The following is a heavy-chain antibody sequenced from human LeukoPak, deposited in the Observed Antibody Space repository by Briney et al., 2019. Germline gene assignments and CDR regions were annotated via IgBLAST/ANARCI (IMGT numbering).Heavy chain of an antibody. CDR1: GFTFSSYG. V-gene: IGHV3-30*18. CDR3: ANDGSGWPGDY. J-gene: IGHJ4*02. D-gene: IGHD6-19*01. Sequence: GGSLRLSCAASGFTFSSYGMHWVRQAPGKGLEWVAVISYDGSNKYYADSVKGRFTISRDNSKNTLYLQMNSLRAEDTAVYYCANDGSGWPGDYWGQGTLVTVSS. CDR2: ISYDGSNK.